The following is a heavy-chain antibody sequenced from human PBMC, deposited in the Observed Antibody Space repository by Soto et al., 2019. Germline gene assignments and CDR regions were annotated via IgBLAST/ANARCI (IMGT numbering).Heavy chain of an antibody. Sequence: ASVKVSCKASGYTFTSYGISWVRQAPGQGLEWMGWISAYNGNTNYAQKLQGRVTMTTDTSTSTAYMELRSLRSDDTAVYYCARVVLLTNRKQRDLLSGWFDPWGQGTLVTVSS. D-gene: IGHD2-15*01. V-gene: IGHV1-18*01. J-gene: IGHJ5*02. CDR2: ISAYNGNT. CDR1: GYTFTSYG. CDR3: ARVVLLTNRKQRDLLSGWFDP.